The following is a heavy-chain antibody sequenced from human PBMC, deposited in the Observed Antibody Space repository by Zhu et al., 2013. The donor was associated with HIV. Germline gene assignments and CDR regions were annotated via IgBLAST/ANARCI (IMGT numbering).Heavy chain of an antibody. V-gene: IGHV1-46*02. J-gene: IGHJ3*02. CDR3: SRDPGLSYYGSSAYYSPDPFDI. Sequence: QVQLVQSGAEVKKPGASVKVSCKASGYTFNSYYMHWVRQAPGQGLEWVGTINPSGGGTTYAQKFQGRVTMARDTSTSTVYMELGSLRSEDTAVYYCSRDPGLSYYGSSAYYSPDPFDIWGQGTMVTVSS. D-gene: IGHD3-22*01. CDR1: GYTFNSYY. CDR2: INPSGGGT.